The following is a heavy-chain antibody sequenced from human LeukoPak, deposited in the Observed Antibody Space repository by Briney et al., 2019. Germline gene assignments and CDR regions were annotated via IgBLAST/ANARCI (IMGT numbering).Heavy chain of an antibody. D-gene: IGHD1-26*01. CDR2: LYCSGST. J-gene: IGHJ4*02. CDR3: ARDGGGSYHFDY. CDR1: GESFSGYY. Sequence: PSETLSLTCAVYGESFSGYYWSWIRQPPAKGLECSGYLYCSGSTNYNTSLKSRVTISVEPSKNQIPLKLSPAAAADTAVYYCARDGGGSYHFDYWGQGTLVTVSS. V-gene: IGHV4-59*01.